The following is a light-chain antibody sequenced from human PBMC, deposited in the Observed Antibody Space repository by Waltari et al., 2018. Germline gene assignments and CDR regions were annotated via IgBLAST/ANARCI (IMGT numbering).Light chain of an antibody. CDR1: TNDIGSYDY. CDR2: EVS. V-gene: IGLV2-8*01. J-gene: IGLJ2*01. CDR3: SSYVASRIV. Sequence: QSALTQPPPASGSPGQSVTLSCTGPTNDIGSYDYVSWYQHHPGKAPKLIIYEVSNRPSGVSKRFSGSKSGSTASLTVSALQVEDEAIYYCSSYVASRIVFGGGTRLTVL.